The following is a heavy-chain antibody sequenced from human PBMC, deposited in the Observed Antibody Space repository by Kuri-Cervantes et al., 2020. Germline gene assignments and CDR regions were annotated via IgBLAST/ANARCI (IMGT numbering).Heavy chain of an antibody. Sequence: SETLSLTCTVSGGSISSGDYYWSWIRQPPGKGLEWIGYIYYSGSTYYNPSLKSRVTISVDTSKNQFSLKLSSVTAADTAVYYCARGSWEGWFDPWGQGTLVTVSS. J-gene: IGHJ5*02. V-gene: IGHV4-30-4*01. CDR2: IYYSGST. CDR1: GGSISSGDYY. CDR3: ARGSWEGWFDP. D-gene: IGHD2-15*01.